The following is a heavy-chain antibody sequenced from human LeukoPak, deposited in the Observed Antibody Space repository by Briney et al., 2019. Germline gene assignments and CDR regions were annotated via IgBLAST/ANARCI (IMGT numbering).Heavy chain of an antibody. CDR2: INSDGSST. D-gene: IGHD3-3*02. Sequence: GGSLRLSCACSVFTFSSYAMRWVRQAPGKGLVWVSRINSDGSSTSYAGSVKGRFTISRDNAKNTLYLQMNSLRAEDTAVYYCATAKLDYFDYWGQGTLVTVSS. CDR3: ATAKLDYFDY. V-gene: IGHV3-74*01. CDR1: VFTFSSYA. J-gene: IGHJ4*02.